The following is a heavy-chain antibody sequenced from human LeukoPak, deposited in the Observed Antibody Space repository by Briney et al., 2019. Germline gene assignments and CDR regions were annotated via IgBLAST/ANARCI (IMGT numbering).Heavy chain of an antibody. V-gene: IGHV3-33*01. CDR1: GFTFSSYG. CDR2: IWYDGSNK. CDR3: ARVGAGSSEVGYYFDY. Sequence: GGSLRLSCAASGFTFSSYGMHWVRQAPGKGLEWVAVIWYDGSNKYYADSVKGRFTISRDNSKNTLYLQMNSLRAEDTAVYYCARVGAGSSEVGYYFDYWGQGTLVTVSS. J-gene: IGHJ4*02. D-gene: IGHD3-10*01.